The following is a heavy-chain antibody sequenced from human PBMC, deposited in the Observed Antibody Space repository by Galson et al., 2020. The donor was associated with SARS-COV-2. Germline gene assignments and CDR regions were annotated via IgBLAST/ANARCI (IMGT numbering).Heavy chain of an antibody. D-gene: IGHD7-27*01. J-gene: IGHJ4*01. CDR2: IYSEGSST. CDR1: GFTFSSYW. V-gene: IGHV3-74*01. CDR3: ARGDMGNDDFAY. Sequence: GGSLRLSCAASGFTFSSYWMHWVRQAPGKGLVWVSRIYSEGSSTSYADSVKGRFTISGDNAKNTLYLQMNSLRAEDTAVYYCARGDMGNDDFAYWGHGTLVTVAS.